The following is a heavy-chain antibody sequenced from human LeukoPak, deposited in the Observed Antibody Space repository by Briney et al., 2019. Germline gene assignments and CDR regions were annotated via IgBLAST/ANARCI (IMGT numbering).Heavy chain of an antibody. J-gene: IGHJ4*02. CDR3: ARDPTHYYDSSCYQDSFDY. CDR2: INPNSGDT. Sequence: ASVKVSCKASAYTFTDYYVHWVRHAPGQGLEWMGWINPNSGDTLYAQKFQGRVTMTRDTSISTAYMELSRLRSDDTAVFYCARDPTHYYDSSCYQDSFDYWGQGTLVTVSS. V-gene: IGHV1-2*02. CDR1: AYTFTDYY. D-gene: IGHD3-22*01.